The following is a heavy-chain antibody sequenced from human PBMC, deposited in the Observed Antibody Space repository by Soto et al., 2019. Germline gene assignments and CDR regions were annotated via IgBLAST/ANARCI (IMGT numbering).Heavy chain of an antibody. CDR1: GYTFSAYT. D-gene: IGHD3-3*02. J-gene: IGHJ3*02. Sequence: ASVKVSCKATGYTFSAYTMNWVRQAPGQSLEWMGWINAGSGNTKYPQNFQGRVSITRDTSASTVYMELTGLTSEDTAVYYCARDTETLGPRANDALDIWGQGTMVTVSS. CDR2: INAGSGNT. V-gene: IGHV1-3*01. CDR3: ARDTETLGPRANDALDI.